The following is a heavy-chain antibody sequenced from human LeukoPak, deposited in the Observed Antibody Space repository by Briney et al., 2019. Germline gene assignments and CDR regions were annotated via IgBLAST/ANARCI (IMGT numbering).Heavy chain of an antibody. V-gene: IGHV1-18*01. CDR3: AREHKRYSSGWYDY. CDR2: ISAYNGNT. D-gene: IGHD6-19*01. J-gene: IGHJ4*02. Sequence: ASVKVSCKASGYTFTSYGISWVRQAPGQGLEWMGWISAYNGNTNYAQKLQGRVTMTTDTSTSTAYMELRSLRSDDTAVYYRAREHKRYSSGWYDYWGQGTLVTVSS. CDR1: GYTFTSYG.